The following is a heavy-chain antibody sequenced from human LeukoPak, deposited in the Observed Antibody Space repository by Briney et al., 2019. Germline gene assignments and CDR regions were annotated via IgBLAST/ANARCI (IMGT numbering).Heavy chain of an antibody. Sequence: ASVEVSCKASGYTFTSYGISWVRQAPGQGLEWMGWINTNTGNPTYAQGFTGRFVFSLDTSVSTAYLQISSLKAEDTAVYYCVTRDGVSSGFFNLDYWGQGTLVTVSS. CDR1: GYTFTSYG. V-gene: IGHV7-4-1*02. CDR2: INTNTGNP. D-gene: IGHD3-22*01. J-gene: IGHJ4*02. CDR3: VTRDGVSSGFFNLDY.